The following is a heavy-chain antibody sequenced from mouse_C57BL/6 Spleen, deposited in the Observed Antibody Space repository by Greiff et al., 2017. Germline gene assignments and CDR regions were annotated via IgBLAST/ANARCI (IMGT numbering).Heavy chain of an antibody. Sequence: VQLQQPGAELVKPGASVKMSCKASGYTFTSYWITWVKQKPGQGLEWIGDIYPGSGSTNYNEKFMSKAQLTVDTSSSSAYMQLSSLTSEVSAVYYWARYDYYGSSYNFDYWGQGTTLTVSS. V-gene: IGHV1-55*01. J-gene: IGHJ2*01. CDR2: IYPGSGST. CDR1: GYTFTSYW. D-gene: IGHD1-1*01. CDR3: ARYDYYGSSYNFDY.